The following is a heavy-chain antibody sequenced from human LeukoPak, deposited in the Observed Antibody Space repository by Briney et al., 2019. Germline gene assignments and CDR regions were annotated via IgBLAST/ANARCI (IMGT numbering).Heavy chain of an antibody. CDR2: IHHTGNT. Sequence: SETLSLTCTVSGSSITTYTHWGWIRQSPGKGLEWIASIHHTGNTYYNPSLESRVTISVDTSKNQFSLKLNSVTTADTAVYYCAREGDPGSGYNYGNWLDPWGQGTLVTVSS. V-gene: IGHV4-38-2*02. CDR1: GSSITTYTH. CDR3: AREGDPGSGYNYGNWLDP. D-gene: IGHD5-12*01. J-gene: IGHJ5*02.